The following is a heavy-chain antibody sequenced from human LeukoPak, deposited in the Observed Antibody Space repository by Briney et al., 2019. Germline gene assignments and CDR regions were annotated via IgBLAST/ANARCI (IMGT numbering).Heavy chain of an antibody. J-gene: IGHJ4*02. D-gene: IGHD3-3*01. CDR1: GYTFTSYG. V-gene: IGHV1-18*01. Sequence: ASVKVSRKASGYTFTSYGISWVRQAPGQGLEWMGWISAYNGNTNYAQKLQGRVTMTTDTSTSTAYMELRSLRSDDTAVYYCARDLCSSTSCYTTHYDFWSGYYSYYFDYWGQGTLVTVSS. CDR2: ISAYNGNT. CDR3: ARDLCSSTSCYTTHYDFWSGYYSYYFDY.